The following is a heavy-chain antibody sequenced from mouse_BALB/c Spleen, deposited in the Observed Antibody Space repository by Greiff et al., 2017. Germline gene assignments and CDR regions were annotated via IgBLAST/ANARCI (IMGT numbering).Heavy chain of an antibody. J-gene: IGHJ2*01. CDR1: GFTFSDYY. Sequence: EVMLVESGGGLVKPGGSLKLSCAASGFTFSDYYMYWVRQTPEKRLEWVATISDGGSYTYYPDSVKGRFTISRDNAKNTLYLQMSSLKSEDTAMYYCARHPTYGSSYERYFDYWGQGTTLTVSS. CDR3: ARHPTYGSSYERYFDY. D-gene: IGHD1-1*01. CDR2: ISDGGSYT. V-gene: IGHV5-4*02.